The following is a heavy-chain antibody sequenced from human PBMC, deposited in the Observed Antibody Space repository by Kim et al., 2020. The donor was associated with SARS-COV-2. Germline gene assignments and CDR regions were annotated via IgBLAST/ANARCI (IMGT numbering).Heavy chain of an antibody. CDR2: IKSKTDGGTT. Sequence: GGSLRLSCAASGFTFSNAWMSWVRQAPGKGLEWVGRIKSKTDGGTTDYAAPVKGRFTISRDDSKNTLYLQMNSLKTEDTAVYYCTTSGVVPDDEGYYYYYYGMDVWGQGTTVTVSS. D-gene: IGHD2-15*01. CDR3: TTSGVVPDDEGYYYYYYGMDV. CDR1: GFTFSNAW. J-gene: IGHJ6*02. V-gene: IGHV3-15*01.